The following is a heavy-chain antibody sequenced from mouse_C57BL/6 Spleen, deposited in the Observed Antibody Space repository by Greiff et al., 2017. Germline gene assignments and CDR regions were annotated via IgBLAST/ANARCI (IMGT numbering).Heavy chain of an antibody. CDR3: ARGTTVDY. CDR1: GYTFPSYW. Sequence: QVQLQQPGAELVMPGASVKLSCKASGYTFPSYWMHWVKQRPGQGLEWIGEIDPSDSYTNYNQKFKGKSTLTVDKSSSTAYMQRSSLTSEDSAVYYCARGTTVDYGGQGTTLTVSS. D-gene: IGHD1-1*01. V-gene: IGHV1-69*01. J-gene: IGHJ2*01. CDR2: IDPSDSYT.